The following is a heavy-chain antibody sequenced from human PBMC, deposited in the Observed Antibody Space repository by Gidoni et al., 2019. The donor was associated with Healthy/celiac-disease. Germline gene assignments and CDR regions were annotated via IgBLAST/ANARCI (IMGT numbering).Heavy chain of an antibody. D-gene: IGHD1-26*01. Sequence: QLQLQESGPGLVKPSETLSPTCTVSGGYNSSSSYYWGWIRQPPLKGLELIGSIYYSGSTYYNPSLKSLVTISLDTSMNQFSLKLSSVTAADTAVYYCARRDMTAVVGATDYWGQGTLVTVSS. CDR2: IYYSGST. J-gene: IGHJ4*02. CDR1: GGYNSSSSYY. V-gene: IGHV4-39*01. CDR3: ARRDMTAVVGATDY.